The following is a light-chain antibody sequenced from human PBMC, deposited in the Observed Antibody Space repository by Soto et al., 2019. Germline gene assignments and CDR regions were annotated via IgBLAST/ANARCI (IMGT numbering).Light chain of an antibody. CDR1: QSVSNS. CDR3: QQYNKWPRA. V-gene: IGKV3-15*01. CDR2: GAS. Sequence: EIVMTQSPANLSVSPGERATLSCGASQSVSNSLAWYQQRPGQAPRLLIYGASTRATGIPARFSGSGSGTEFTLTISSLQSEDFAIYYCQQYNKWPRAFGPGTKVDIK. J-gene: IGKJ3*01.